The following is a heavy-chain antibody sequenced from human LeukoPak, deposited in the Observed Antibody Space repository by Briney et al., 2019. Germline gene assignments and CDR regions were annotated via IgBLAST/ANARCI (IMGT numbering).Heavy chain of an antibody. J-gene: IGHJ4*02. V-gene: IGHV1-69*13. D-gene: IGHD3-22*01. Sequence: ASVKVSCKASGYTFTSYDINWVRQAPGQGLEWMGGIIPIYGTATYAQKFQGRVTITADESTTTAYMELSSLRSEDTAVYFCAREGQVVVSDRYFDYWGQGTLVTVSS. CDR2: IIPIYGTA. CDR1: GYTFTSYD. CDR3: AREGQVVVSDRYFDY.